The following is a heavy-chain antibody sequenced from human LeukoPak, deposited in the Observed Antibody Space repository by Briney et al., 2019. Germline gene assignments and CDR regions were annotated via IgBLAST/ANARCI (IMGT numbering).Heavy chain of an antibody. J-gene: IGHJ4*02. V-gene: IGHV3-33*01. D-gene: IGHD6-13*01. Sequence: GGSLRLSCAASGFIFNTYGMHWVRQAPGKGLEWVAVIWYDGSNKYYADSVKGRFTISRDNSKNTLYLQINSLRAEDTAVYYCARVGSSWAVIDYWGQGTLVTVSS. CDR3: ARVGSSWAVIDY. CDR1: GFIFNTYG. CDR2: IWYDGSNK.